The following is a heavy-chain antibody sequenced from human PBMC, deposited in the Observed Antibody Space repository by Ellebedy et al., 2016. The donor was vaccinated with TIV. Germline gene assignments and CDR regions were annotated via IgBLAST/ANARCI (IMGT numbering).Heavy chain of an antibody. CDR1: GFTFSSYG. D-gene: IGHD5-12*01. J-gene: IGHJ4*02. Sequence: PGGSLRLSCAASGFTFSSYGMHWVRQAPGKGLEWVAFIRYDGSKRYYADSVKGRFTISRDNSKNTLHLQMNSLRAEDTAVYYCAKDWGIGYSGYDCHDFWGQGTLVTVSS. V-gene: IGHV3-30*02. CDR2: IRYDGSKR. CDR3: AKDWGIGYSGYDCHDF.